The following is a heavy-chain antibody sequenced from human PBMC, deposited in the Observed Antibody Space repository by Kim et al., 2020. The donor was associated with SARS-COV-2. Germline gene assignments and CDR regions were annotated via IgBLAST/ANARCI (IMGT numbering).Heavy chain of an antibody. CDR3: ARLSGSYYEPFDY. Sequence: YAQKFQGGVTMTRDTSISTAYMELSRLRSDDTAVYYCARLSGSYYEPFDYWGQGTLVTVSS. D-gene: IGHD1-26*01. V-gene: IGHV1-2*02. J-gene: IGHJ4*02.